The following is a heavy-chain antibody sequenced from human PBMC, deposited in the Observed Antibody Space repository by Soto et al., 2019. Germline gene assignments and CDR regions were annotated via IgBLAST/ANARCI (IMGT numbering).Heavy chain of an antibody. J-gene: IGHJ4*02. CDR3: AREAPATVVTGVGYFDY. V-gene: IGHV3-30-3*01. CDR2: ISYDGSNK. D-gene: IGHD4-17*01. CDR1: GFTFSSYA. Sequence: QVQLVESGGGVVQPGRSLRLSCAASGFTFSSYAMHWVRQAPGKGLEWVAVISYDGSNKYYADSVKGRFTISRDNSKNTLYLQRNGLRAEDTAVYYCAREAPATVVTGVGYFDYWGQGTLVTVSS.